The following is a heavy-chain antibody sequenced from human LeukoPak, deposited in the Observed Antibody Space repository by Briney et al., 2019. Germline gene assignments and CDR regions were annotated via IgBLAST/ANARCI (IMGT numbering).Heavy chain of an antibody. CDR2: IIPIFGTA. V-gene: IGHV1-69*13. Sequence: GASVKVSCKASGYTFTSYAMHWVRQAPGQGLEWMGGIIPIFGTANYAQKFQGRVTITADESTSTAYMELSSLRSEDTAVYYCARGSGIAVAGYYYYGMDVWGQGTTVTVSS. CDR1: GYTFTSYA. J-gene: IGHJ6*02. CDR3: ARGSGIAVAGYYYYGMDV. D-gene: IGHD6-19*01.